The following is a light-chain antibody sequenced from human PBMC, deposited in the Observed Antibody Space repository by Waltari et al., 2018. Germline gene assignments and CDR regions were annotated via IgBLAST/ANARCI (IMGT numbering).Light chain of an antibody. CDR2: DVS. CDR3: SSYTTSSTLG. V-gene: IGLV2-14*03. J-gene: IGLJ2*01. Sequence: QSALTQPASVSGSPGQSINISCTGSSSDVGGYNSVSWYQQYPGKAPKLMIYDVSNRPSGVSNRFSGSKSGNTASLTISGLQAEDEADYYCSSYTTSSTLGFGGGTKLTVL. CDR1: SSDVGGYNS.